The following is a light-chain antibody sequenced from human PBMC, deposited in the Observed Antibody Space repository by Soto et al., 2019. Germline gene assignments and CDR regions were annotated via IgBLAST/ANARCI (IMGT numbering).Light chain of an antibody. CDR2: DAS. V-gene: IGKV1-5*01. CDR1: QSISSW. Sequence: DIQMTQSPSTLSASVGDRVTITCRASQSISSWVAWYQQRPGKAPKLLIYDASSLESGGPSRFSGSGSGTEFTLTISSLQPDDFATYYCQQYNSYSWTFGQGTNVEIK. CDR3: QQYNSYSWT. J-gene: IGKJ1*01.